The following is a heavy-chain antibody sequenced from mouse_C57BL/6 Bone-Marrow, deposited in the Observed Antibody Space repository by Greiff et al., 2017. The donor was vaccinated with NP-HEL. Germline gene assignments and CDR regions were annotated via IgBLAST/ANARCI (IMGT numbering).Heavy chain of an antibody. CDR2: IDPDDGDT. CDR3: TTGLRRGSGFAY. Sequence: VQLQQSGAELVRPGASVKLSCTASGFNINDYYMHWVKQRPEQGLEWIGRIDPDDGDTEYAPKFQGKATMTADTSYNTAYLQLSSLTSEDTAVYYGTTGLRRGSGFAYWGQGTLVTVSA. CDR1: GFNINDYY. V-gene: IGHV14-1*01. J-gene: IGHJ3*01. D-gene: IGHD2-4*01.